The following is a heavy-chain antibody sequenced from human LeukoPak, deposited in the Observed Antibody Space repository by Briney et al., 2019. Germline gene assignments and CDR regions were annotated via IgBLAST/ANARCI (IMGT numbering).Heavy chain of an antibody. CDR1: GGSISSYY. Sequence: PSETLSLTCTVSGGSISSYYWSWIRQPPGKGLEWIGYIYYSGSTNYNPSLKSRVTISVDTSKNQFSLELSSVTAADTAVYYCARGEGGATESGTFDIWGQGTMVTVSS. CDR2: IYYSGST. J-gene: IGHJ3*02. CDR3: ARGEGGATESGTFDI. D-gene: IGHD1-26*01. V-gene: IGHV4-59*08.